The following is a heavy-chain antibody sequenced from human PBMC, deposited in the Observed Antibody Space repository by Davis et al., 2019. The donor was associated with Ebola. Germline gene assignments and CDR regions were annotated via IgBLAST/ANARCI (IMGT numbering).Heavy chain of an antibody. CDR1: GYTFTSYG. D-gene: IGHD5-12*01. Sequence: ASVKVSCKASGYTFTSYGISWVRQAPGQGLEWMGWISAYNGNTNYAQKLQGRVTMTRDTSTSTVYMELSSLRSEDTAVYYCARDRLAYSGYDGIDYWGQGTLVTVSS. V-gene: IGHV1-18*04. CDR3: ARDRLAYSGYDGIDY. J-gene: IGHJ4*02. CDR2: ISAYNGNT.